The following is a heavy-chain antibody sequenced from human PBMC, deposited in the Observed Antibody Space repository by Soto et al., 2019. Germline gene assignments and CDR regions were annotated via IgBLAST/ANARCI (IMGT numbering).Heavy chain of an antibody. Sequence: PGGSLRLSCAASGFSFSSFAMTWVRQAPGRGLEWVAVISGSSSHIDYADSLRGRFTISRDNSKNTVYLEMNSLGVEDTATYYCAKDRGNSGWGYILETWGQGAPVPVSS. CDR3: AKDRGNSGWGYILET. D-gene: IGHD6-19*01. CDR2: ISGSSSHI. CDR1: GFSFSSFA. J-gene: IGHJ4*02. V-gene: IGHV3-23*01.